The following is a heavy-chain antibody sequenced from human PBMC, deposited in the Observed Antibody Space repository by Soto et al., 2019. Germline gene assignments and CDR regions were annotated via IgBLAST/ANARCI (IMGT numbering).Heavy chain of an antibody. CDR2: INHSGST. Sequence: SETLSLTCAVYGGSFSGYYWSWIRQPPGKGLEWIGEINHSGSTNYNPSLKSRVTISVDTSKNQFSLKLSSVTAADTAVYYCARGRYCRSASCYPPPYFDYWVQGSLVTVSS. J-gene: IGHJ4*02. V-gene: IGHV4-34*01. D-gene: IGHD2-2*01. CDR3: ARGRYCRSASCYPPPYFDY. CDR1: GGSFSGYY.